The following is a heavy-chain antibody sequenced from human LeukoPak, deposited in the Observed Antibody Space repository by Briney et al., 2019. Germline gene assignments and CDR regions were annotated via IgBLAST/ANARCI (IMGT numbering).Heavy chain of an antibody. CDR1: GFTLSNYS. CDR3: ARAPYGERGGSDY. V-gene: IGHV3-48*01. Sequence: GSLRLSRGASGFTLSNYSLNWGRQAPGEGVEWVSYISTTTSAIYYADSVKGRFTVSRDNAKSSLYLQMNSLRADDTAVYYCARAPYGERGGSDYWGQGTLVTVSS. CDR2: ISTTTSAI. J-gene: IGHJ4*02. D-gene: IGHD4-17*01.